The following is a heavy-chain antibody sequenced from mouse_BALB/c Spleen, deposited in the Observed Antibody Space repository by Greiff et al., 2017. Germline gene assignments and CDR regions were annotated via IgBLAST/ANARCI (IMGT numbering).Heavy chain of an antibody. Sequence: QVQLKESGAELMKPGASVKISCKATGYTFSSYWITWVKQRPGHGLEWIGEILPGSGSTNYNEKFKGKATFTADTSSNTAYMQLSSLTSEDSAVYYCASPFITTAKGFAYWGQGTLVTVSA. D-gene: IGHD1-2*01. CDR3: ASPFITTAKGFAY. CDR1: GYTFSSYW. V-gene: IGHV1-9*01. CDR2: ILPGSGST. J-gene: IGHJ3*01.